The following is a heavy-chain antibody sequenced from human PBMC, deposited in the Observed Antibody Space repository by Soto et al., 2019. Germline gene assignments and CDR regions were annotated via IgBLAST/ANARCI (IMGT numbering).Heavy chain of an antibody. J-gene: IGHJ4*02. CDR2: IYYSGST. Sequence: QVQLQESGPGLVKPSQTLSLTCTVSGGSISSGGYYWSCIRQHPGKGLEWIGYIYYSGSTYYNPSLKSRVTISVDTSKNQFSLKLSSVTAADTAVYYCARDLSRGSQSYFDYWGQGTLVTVSS. CDR1: GGSISSGGYY. V-gene: IGHV4-31*03. CDR3: ARDLSRGSQSYFDY. D-gene: IGHD1-26*01.